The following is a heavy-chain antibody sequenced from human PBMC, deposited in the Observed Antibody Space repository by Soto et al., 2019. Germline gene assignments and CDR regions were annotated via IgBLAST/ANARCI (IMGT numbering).Heavy chain of an antibody. V-gene: IGHV3-74*01. CDR1: GFNFNFFW. Sequence: EALLVESGGGLVQPGGSLRLSCAASGFNFNFFWMHWVRQAPGKGLVWVSRINGDGRTTDYADSVKGRFTISRDNAKNTLFLQMDSLRVEDTAVYYCVRDSPTNLEDADTVASWFDPWGQGTLVTVSS. J-gene: IGHJ5*02. CDR2: INGDGRTT. D-gene: IGHD5-12*01. CDR3: VRDSPTNLEDADTVASWFDP.